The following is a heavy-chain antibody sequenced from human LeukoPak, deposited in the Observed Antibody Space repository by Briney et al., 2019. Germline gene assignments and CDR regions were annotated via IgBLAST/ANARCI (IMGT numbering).Heavy chain of an antibody. V-gene: IGHV4-59*01. Sequence: SETLSLTCTVSGGSISSYYWSWLRQPPGKGLEWIGYIYYSGSNNYNHSLKSRVTISVDTSKIQFSLKLSSVTAADTAVYYCAGDVRSRPPGLLWFGEPDNWFDPWGQGTPVTVSS. CDR1: GGSISSYY. CDR2: IYYSGSN. J-gene: IGHJ5*02. CDR3: AGDVRSRPPGLLWFGEPDNWFDP. D-gene: IGHD3-10*01.